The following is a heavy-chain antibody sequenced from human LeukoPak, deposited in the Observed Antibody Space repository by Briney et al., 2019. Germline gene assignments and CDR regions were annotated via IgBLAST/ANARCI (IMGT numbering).Heavy chain of an antibody. CDR2: IHYSGST. V-gene: IGHV4-59*01. J-gene: IGHJ4*02. D-gene: IGHD6-19*01. CDR3: ARDGVAGGFDY. CDR1: GGSIGSYY. Sequence: SETLSLTCTVSGGSIGSYYWNWLRQAPGKGREWIGYIHYSGSTNHNSSLKSRVTISVDTSTNQYSLKLSSVTAADTAVYYCARDGVAGGFDYWGQGTLVTVSS.